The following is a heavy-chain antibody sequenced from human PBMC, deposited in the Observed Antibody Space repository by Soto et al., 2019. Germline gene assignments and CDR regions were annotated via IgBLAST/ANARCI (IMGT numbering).Heavy chain of an antibody. J-gene: IGHJ4*02. V-gene: IGHV4-31*03. D-gene: IGHD3-10*01. CDR3: AREPRLLIWFGELHY. Sequence: SETLSLTCTVSGGSISSGGYYWSWIRQHPGKGLEWIGYIYYSGSTYYNPSLKSRVTISVDTSKNQFSLKLSSVTAADTAVFYCAREPRLLIWFGELHYWGRGTLVTVSS. CDR2: IYYSGST. CDR1: GGSISSGGYY.